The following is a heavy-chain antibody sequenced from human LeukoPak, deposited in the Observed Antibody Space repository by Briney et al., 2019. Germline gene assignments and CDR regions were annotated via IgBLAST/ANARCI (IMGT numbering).Heavy chain of an antibody. CDR1: GGSFSGNY. V-gene: IGHV4-34*01. CDR2: INHSGST. J-gene: IGHJ4*02. CDR3: ARGPPPGDRFDY. Sequence: SETLSLICGVYGGSFSGNYWSWIRQPPGKGLEWIGEINHSGSTNYNPSLKSRVTISVDTSKNHFSLKLGSVTAADTAVYYCARGPPPGDRFDYWGQGTLVTLSS. D-gene: IGHD4-17*01.